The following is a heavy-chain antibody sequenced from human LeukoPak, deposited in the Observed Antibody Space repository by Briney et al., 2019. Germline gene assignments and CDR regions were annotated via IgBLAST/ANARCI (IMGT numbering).Heavy chain of an antibody. CDR2: IYYSGSA. CDR1: GGSISSSSFY. CDR3: ATAYCGGDCYWGAH. J-gene: IGHJ4*02. Sequence: SETLSLTCTVSGGSISSSSFYWGWIRQPPGKGLEWIGSIYYSGSAYYNPSLRSRVTISVDTSKNQFSLKLSSVTAADTALYYCATAYCGGDCYWGAHWGQGTLVTVSS. D-gene: IGHD2-21*01. V-gene: IGHV4-39*01.